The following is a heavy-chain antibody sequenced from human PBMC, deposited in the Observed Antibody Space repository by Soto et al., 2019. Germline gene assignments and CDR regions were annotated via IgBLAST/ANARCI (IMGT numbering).Heavy chain of an antibody. Sequence: GASVKVSCKASGYTFTSYFMHWVRQAPGQGLEWLGIINPSVGSTTYPQNFQGRVTMTRDLSTSTVYMELSSLRSEDTAVYYCARVDTAMTTYYGMDVWGQGTTVTVSS. V-gene: IGHV1-46*01. CDR3: ARVDTAMTTYYGMDV. D-gene: IGHD5-18*01. CDR1: GYTFTSYF. CDR2: INPSVGST. J-gene: IGHJ6*02.